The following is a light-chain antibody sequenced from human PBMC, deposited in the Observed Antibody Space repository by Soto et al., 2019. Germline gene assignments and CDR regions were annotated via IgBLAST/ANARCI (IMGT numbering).Light chain of an antibody. CDR1: QSVSSN. CDR3: QQFKSYPLT. V-gene: IGKV3-15*01. CDR2: GAS. J-gene: IGKJ4*01. Sequence: EIVMTQSPATLSVSPGERATLSCRASQSVSSNLAWYQQKPGQAPRLLIYGASTRATGIPARFSGGGSGTEFTLTISSLQSEDFATYYCQQFKSYPLTFGGGTKVDIK.